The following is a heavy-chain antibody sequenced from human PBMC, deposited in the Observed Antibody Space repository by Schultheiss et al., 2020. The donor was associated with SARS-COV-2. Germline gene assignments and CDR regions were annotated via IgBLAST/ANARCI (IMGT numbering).Heavy chain of an antibody. V-gene: IGHV4-30-4*01. Sequence: SETLSLTCTVSGGSISSYYWSWIRQPPGKGLEWIGYIYYSGSTYYNPSLKSRVTISVDTSKNQFSLKLSSVTAADTAVYYCARDRYYYDSSGNDYWYFDLWGRGTLVTVSS. CDR3: ARDRYYYDSSGNDYWYFDL. D-gene: IGHD3-22*01. CDR1: GGSISSYY. CDR2: IYYSGST. J-gene: IGHJ2*01.